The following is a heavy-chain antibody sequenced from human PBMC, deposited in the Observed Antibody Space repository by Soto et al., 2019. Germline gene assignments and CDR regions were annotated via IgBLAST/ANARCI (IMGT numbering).Heavy chain of an antibody. Sequence: GSLRLSCSASGFHFSSYAMHLVRQSPGKGLEYVSAISSNGGSTYYADSVKGRFTIPRDNSKNTLYLQMSSLRAEDKAVYYCVKHLCYDSSGYYYITSFDYW. D-gene: IGHD3-22*01. J-gene: IGHJ4*01. CDR2: ISSNGGST. CDR1: GFHFSSYA. V-gene: IGHV3-64D*06. CDR3: VKHLCYDSSGYYYITSFDY.